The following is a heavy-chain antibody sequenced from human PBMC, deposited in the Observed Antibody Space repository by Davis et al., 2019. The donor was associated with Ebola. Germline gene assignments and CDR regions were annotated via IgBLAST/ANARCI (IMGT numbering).Heavy chain of an antibody. V-gene: IGHV3-30-3*01. CDR3: ATGDDNGDNRASQKAEYFYGMDV. D-gene: IGHD4-17*01. CDR1: GFTFSSYP. J-gene: IGHJ6*02. CDR2: ISHDGINK. Sequence: PGGSLRLSCAASGFTFSSYPIHWVRQAPGKGLEWMAVISHDGINKYYADSVEGRFTISRDNPKNTVYLEMNNLRGDDTAVYYCATGDDNGDNRASQKAEYFYGMDVWGQGTRVTVSS.